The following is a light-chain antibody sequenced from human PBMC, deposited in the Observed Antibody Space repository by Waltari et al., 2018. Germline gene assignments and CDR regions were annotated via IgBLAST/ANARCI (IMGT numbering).Light chain of an antibody. CDR3: QHNVRLPVT. J-gene: IGKJ1*01. CDR1: QSVGRS. CDR2: NTY. V-gene: IGKV3D-20*02. Sequence: CRASQSVGRSLGWYQQKPGQAPRLVIYNTYTRATGIPDRFSGSGSGTDFSLTISRLEPEDFAVYYCQHNVRLPVTFGQGTKVEIK.